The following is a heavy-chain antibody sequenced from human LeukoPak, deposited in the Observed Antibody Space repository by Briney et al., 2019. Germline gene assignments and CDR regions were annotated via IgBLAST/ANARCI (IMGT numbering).Heavy chain of an antibody. CDR1: GYTFTSYD. Sequence: ASVRVSCKVFGYTFTSYDINWVRQATGQGGEWMGWMNPNSGKTGYAQKFQGRVTMTRNTSIRTAYMELSSLRSEDTAVYYCARGFAYYDFWSGYYPQYNWFAPWGQGTLVTVSS. V-gene: IGHV1-8*01. J-gene: IGHJ5*02. CDR2: MNPNSGKT. D-gene: IGHD3-3*01. CDR3: ARGFAYYDFWSGYYPQYNWFAP.